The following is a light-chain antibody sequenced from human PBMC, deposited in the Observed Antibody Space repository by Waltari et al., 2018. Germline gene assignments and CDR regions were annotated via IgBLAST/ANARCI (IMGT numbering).Light chain of an antibody. Sequence: EIVMTQSPATLSVSPGERATISCRASQSVNNNLAWYQQKPGQAPRLLISGASTRATGIPTRFSGSGSGTEFTLTISSLQSEDFAVYYCQQYNNWPPITFGQGTRLEIK. CDR2: GAS. J-gene: IGKJ5*01. V-gene: IGKV3-15*01. CDR3: QQYNNWPPIT. CDR1: QSVNNN.